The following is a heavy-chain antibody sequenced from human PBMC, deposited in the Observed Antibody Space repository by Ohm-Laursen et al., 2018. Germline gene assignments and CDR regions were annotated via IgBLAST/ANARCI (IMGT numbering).Heavy chain of an antibody. D-gene: IGHD4-17*01. V-gene: IGHV4-34*01. CDR1: GGSFSGYY. CDR2: INHSGST. CDR3: ARQDSGDYYFDY. J-gene: IGHJ4*02. Sequence: PGTLSLTCAVYGGSFSGYYWSWIRQPPGKGLEWIGEINHSGSTNYNPSLKSRVTISADTSKNQFSLRLTSVTAADTAVYYCARQDSGDYYFDYWGQGTLVTVSS.